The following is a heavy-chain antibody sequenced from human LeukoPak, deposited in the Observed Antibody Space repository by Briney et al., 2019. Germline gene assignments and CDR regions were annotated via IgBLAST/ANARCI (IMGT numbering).Heavy chain of an antibody. CDR2: IWYDGSNK. V-gene: IGHV3-33*01. Sequence: PGRSLRLSCAASGFTFSSYGMHWVRQAPGKGLEWVAVIWYDGSNKYYADSVKGRFTISRDDSTNTLSLQMNSLRPEDTGIYYCARDLSRGPPDYFDNWGQGTLVTVSS. D-gene: IGHD3-10*01. J-gene: IGHJ4*02. CDR1: GFTFSSYG. CDR3: ARDLSRGPPDYFDN.